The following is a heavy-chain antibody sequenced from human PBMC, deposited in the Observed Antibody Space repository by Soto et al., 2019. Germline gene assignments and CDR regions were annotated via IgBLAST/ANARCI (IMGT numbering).Heavy chain of an antibody. CDR2: INPNSGGT. D-gene: IGHD5-18*01. Sequence: ASVKVSCKASGYTFTGYYIHWVRQAPGQGLEWMGWINPNSGGTNYAQKFQGRVTMTRDTSISTAYMELSRLRSDDTAVYYCARDPDVDTALTGYYYYYYGMDVWGQGTTVTVS. J-gene: IGHJ6*02. CDR3: ARDPDVDTALTGYYYYYYGMDV. V-gene: IGHV1-2*02. CDR1: GYTFTGYY.